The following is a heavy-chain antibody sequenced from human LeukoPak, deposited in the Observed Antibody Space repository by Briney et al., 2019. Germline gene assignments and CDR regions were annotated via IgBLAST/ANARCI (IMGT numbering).Heavy chain of an antibody. CDR1: GGSISSSNYY. CDR3: ARRRAGRDWFDP. V-gene: IGHV4-39*01. CDR2: IYYSGNT. D-gene: IGHD6-19*01. J-gene: IGHJ5*02. Sequence: SEALSLTCAVSGGSISSSNYYWGWIRQPPGRGLEWIGSIYYSGNTYYNPSLKSRVTMSVDTSKNQFSLKLSSVTATDTAVYYCARRRAGRDWFDPWGQGTLVTVSS.